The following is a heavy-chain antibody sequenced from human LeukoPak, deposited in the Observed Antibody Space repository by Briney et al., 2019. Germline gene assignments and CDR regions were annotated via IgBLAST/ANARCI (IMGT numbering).Heavy chain of an antibody. CDR2: ISAYNGNT. J-gene: IGHJ4*02. CDR1: GGTSSSYA. Sequence: ASVKVSCKASGGTSSSYAISWVRQAPGQGLEWMGWISAYNGNTNYAQKLQGRVAMTTDTSTSTAYMELRSLRSEDTAVYYCARGGITMIVVVIPFDYWGQGTLVTVSS. CDR3: ARGGITMIVVVIPFDY. D-gene: IGHD3-22*01. V-gene: IGHV1-18*01.